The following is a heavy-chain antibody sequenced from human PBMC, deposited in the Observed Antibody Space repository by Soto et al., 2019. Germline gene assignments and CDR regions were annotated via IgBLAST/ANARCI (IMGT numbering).Heavy chain of an antibody. V-gene: IGHV4-30-4*01. CDR3: ARERSAYSYADL. J-gene: IGHJ2*01. D-gene: IGHD5-18*01. CDR2: IYYSGST. CDR1: GDSISSSDYY. Sequence: PSETLSLTCPVSGDSISSSDYYWSWIRQPPGKGLEWIGYIYYSGSTYYNPSLKSRVTISVDTSKNQFSLKLSSVTAADTAVFYCARERSAYSYADLWGRGTLVTVS.